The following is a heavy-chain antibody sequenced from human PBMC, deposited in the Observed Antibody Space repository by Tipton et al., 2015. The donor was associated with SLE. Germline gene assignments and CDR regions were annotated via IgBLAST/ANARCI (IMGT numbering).Heavy chain of an antibody. D-gene: IGHD3-10*01. CDR2: INHSGST. CDR1: AGSISSYY. Sequence: TLSLTCTVSAGSISSYYWSWIRQPPGKGLEWIGEINHSGSTNYNPSLKSRVTISVDTSKNQSSLKLSSVTAADTAVYYCARDRVGLWFRTNYYYYYGMDVWGQGTTVTVSS. J-gene: IGHJ6*02. CDR3: ARDRVGLWFRTNYYYYYGMDV. V-gene: IGHV4-34*01.